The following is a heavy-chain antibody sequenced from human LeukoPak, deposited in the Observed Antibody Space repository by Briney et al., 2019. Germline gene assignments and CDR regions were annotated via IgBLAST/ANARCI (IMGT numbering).Heavy chain of an antibody. Sequence: PSETLSLTCAVYGGSFSGYFWTWIRQSPGKGLEWLGEVNHVGSTDCNPSLNSRLTISVDTSKNQFSLKLSSVTAADTAVYYCAREKGSDFWSLNWFDPWGQGTLVTVSS. CDR1: GGSFSGYF. CDR2: VNHVGST. CDR3: AREKGSDFWSLNWFDP. D-gene: IGHD3-3*01. V-gene: IGHV4-34*01. J-gene: IGHJ5*02.